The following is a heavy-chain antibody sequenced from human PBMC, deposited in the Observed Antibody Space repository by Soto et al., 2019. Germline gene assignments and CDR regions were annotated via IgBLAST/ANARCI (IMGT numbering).Heavy chain of an antibody. CDR3: ARDFYDSSGYYHFDF. CDR2: ISSSSSYI. Sequence: EVQLVESGGGLVKPGGSLRLSCAASGFTFSSYSMNWVRQAPGKGLEWVSSISSSSSYIYYADSVKGRFTISRDNAKNSQYLEMNRQRAEDPAVYYCARDFYDSSGYYHFDFWGQGTLVTVSS. J-gene: IGHJ4*02. D-gene: IGHD3-22*01. CDR1: GFTFSSYS. V-gene: IGHV3-21*01.